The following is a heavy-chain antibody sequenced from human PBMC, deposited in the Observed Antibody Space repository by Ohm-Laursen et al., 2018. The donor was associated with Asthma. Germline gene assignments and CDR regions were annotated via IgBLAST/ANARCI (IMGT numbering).Heavy chain of an antibody. D-gene: IGHD2-15*01. CDR1: GFTFRKLG. Sequence: SLRLSCAASGFTFRKLGMHWVRQAPGKGLESVAFMSNDGSGNYNADSVKGRFSISRDTSKNSLYLQMNSLRAEDTAVYYCAKAVLAATYFDYWGQGTLVTVSS. CDR3: AKAVLAATYFDY. J-gene: IGHJ4*02. V-gene: IGHV3-33*05. CDR2: MSNDGSGN.